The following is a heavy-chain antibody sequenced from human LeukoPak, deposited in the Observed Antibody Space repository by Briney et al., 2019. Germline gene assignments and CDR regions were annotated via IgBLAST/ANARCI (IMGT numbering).Heavy chain of an antibody. Sequence: SETLSLTCAVSGYSISSGYYWGWIRQPPGKGLEWIGSIYHSGSTYYNPSLKSRVTISVDTSKNQFPLKLSSVTAADTAVYYCARHSRSSIFGVVMAVSYWGQGTLVTVSS. CDR2: IYHSGST. D-gene: IGHD3-3*01. CDR3: ARHSRSSIFGVVMAVSY. J-gene: IGHJ4*02. V-gene: IGHV4-38-2*01. CDR1: GYSISSGYY.